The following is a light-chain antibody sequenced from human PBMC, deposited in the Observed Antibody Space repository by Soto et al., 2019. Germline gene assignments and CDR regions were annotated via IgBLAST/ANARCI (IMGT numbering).Light chain of an antibody. J-gene: IGLJ2*01. V-gene: IGLV2-23*02. Sequence: QSVLTQPASVSGSPGQSITISCTGTSSDVGSYNNLVSWYQQHPGKAPKAMMYEVNNRPSGVSNRFSVYKSGNTASLTISGLKAEDEADYYCCSYTHGNTFFGGGTKLTVL. CDR2: EVN. CDR3: CSYTHGNTF. CDR1: SSDVGSYNNL.